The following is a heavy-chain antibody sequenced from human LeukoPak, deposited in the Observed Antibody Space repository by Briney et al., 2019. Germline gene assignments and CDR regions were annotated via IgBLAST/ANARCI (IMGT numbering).Heavy chain of an antibody. Sequence: MTSETLSLTCAVYGGSFSGYYWSWIRQPPGKGLEWIGEINHSGSTNYNPSLKSRVTISVDTSKNELSLKRSSVTAAETAVYYCRIKGASFDYWGQGTLVSVSS. CDR1: GGSFSGYY. CDR2: INHSGST. D-gene: IGHD4/OR15-4a*01. V-gene: IGHV4-34*01. J-gene: IGHJ4*02. CDR3: RIKGASFDY.